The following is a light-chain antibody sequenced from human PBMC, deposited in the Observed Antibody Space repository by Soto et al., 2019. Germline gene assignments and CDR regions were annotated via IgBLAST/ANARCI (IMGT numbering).Light chain of an antibody. CDR3: QTWDTGIRV. Sequence: QSVLTQSPSASASLGASVKFTCTLSSGHSRYSIAWHQHHPEKGPRYLMKVNSDGSHSKGNGIPDRFSGSSSGAERYLTISSLQSEDEADYYCQTWDTGIRVFGGGTKLTVL. V-gene: IGLV4-69*02. CDR1: SGHSRYS. CDR2: VNSDGSH. J-gene: IGLJ3*02.